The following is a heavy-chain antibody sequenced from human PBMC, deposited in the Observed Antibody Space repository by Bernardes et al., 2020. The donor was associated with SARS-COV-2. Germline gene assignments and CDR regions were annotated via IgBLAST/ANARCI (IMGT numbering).Heavy chain of an antibody. V-gene: IGHV3-23*01. CDR1: ESTFSIYG. J-gene: IGHJ5*02. CDR3: AQDTFWDYGDFEWPRRLGS. CDR2: ITSSGFTT. D-gene: IGHD4-17*01. Sequence: GGSLRLSCAASESTFSIYGMSWVRQAPGKGLEWVSAITSSGFTTYYADSVKGRFTISRDKSKNTLFLQMSSLRAEDTAVYYCAQDTFWDYGDFEWPRRLGSWGQGALVIVSS.